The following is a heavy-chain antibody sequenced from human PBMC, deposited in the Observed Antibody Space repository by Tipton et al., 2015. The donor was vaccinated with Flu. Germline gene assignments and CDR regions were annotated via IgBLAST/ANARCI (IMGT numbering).Heavy chain of an antibody. Sequence: TLSLTCTVSGGSVTSGLYYWNWIRQPPGKGLEWIGYIYYTGKTNYNPSLKNRATISLDTSKNQFSLRLTSVTAADTAVYFCSTGHCTSTSCFYFDSWGQGSLVPVSS. D-gene: IGHD2-2*01. J-gene: IGHJ4*02. CDR3: STGHCTSTSCFYFDS. CDR1: GGSVTSGLYY. V-gene: IGHV4-61*01. CDR2: IYYTGKT.